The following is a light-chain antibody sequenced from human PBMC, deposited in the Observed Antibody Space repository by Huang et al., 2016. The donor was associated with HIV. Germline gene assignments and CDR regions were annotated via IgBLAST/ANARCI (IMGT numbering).Light chain of an antibody. CDR1: QDISNN. J-gene: IGKJ4*01. Sequence: DIRMTQSPSSLSASVGDRVTITCRASQDISNNLAWFQQKPGKAPKSLIYAASSLRSGVPSKFSGSGSGTDFTLTIIGLQPEDFATYYCQQYYSFPLTFGGGTKVEI. V-gene: IGKV1-16*02. CDR2: AAS. CDR3: QQYYSFPLT.